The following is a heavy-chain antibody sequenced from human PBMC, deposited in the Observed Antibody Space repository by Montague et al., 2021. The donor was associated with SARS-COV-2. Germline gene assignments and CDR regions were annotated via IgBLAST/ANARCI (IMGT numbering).Heavy chain of an antibody. CDR2: INDRGVT. CDR3: ARWDPQTLTLIGLRGKSASDY. CDR1: GESFSGFF. V-gene: IGHV4-34*01. J-gene: IGHJ4*02. Sequence: SGTLSLTCAVYGESFSGFFWSWIRQPPGKGLEWIAEINDRGVTNYNFNPSLRSRVTISVDTSKSQFSLKLSSVTAADTGVYYCARWDPQTLTLIGLRGKSASDYWGQGTLVTVSS. D-gene: IGHD4-23*01.